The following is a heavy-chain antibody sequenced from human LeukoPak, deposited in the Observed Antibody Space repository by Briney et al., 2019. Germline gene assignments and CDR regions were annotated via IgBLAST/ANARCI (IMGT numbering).Heavy chain of an antibody. Sequence: SVKVSCKASGGTFSSYAISWVRQAPGQGLEWVGGIIPIFGTANYAQKFQGRVTITADESTSPAYMELSSLRSEDTAVYYCARGIEHIVVVTAIPAPYYYYGMDVWGQGTTVTVSS. D-gene: IGHD2-21*02. V-gene: IGHV1-69*13. CDR2: IIPIFGTA. CDR3: ARGIEHIVVVTAIPAPYYYYGMDV. J-gene: IGHJ6*02. CDR1: GGTFSSYA.